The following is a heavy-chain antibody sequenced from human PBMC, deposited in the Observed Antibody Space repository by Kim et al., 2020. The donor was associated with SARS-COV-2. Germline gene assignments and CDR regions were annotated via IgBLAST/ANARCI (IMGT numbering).Heavy chain of an antibody. CDR1: GGSFSGYY. Sequence: SETLSLTCAVYGGSFSGYYWSWIRQPPGKGLEWIGEINHSGSTNYNPSLKSRVTISVDTSKNQFSLKLSSVTAADTAVYYCASANHGAAAIRTISWFDPWGQGTLVTVSS. V-gene: IGHV4-34*01. CDR3: ASANHGAAAIRTISWFDP. CDR2: INHSGST. D-gene: IGHD2-2*02. J-gene: IGHJ5*02.